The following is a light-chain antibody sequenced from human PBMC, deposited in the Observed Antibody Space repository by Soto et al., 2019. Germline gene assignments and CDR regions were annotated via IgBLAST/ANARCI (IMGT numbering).Light chain of an antibody. Sequence: QSVLTQPPSASGSLGQSVTISCTGTSSDIGGSNYVSWYQQHPGKAPKLMIYEVSKRPSGVPDRFSGSKSGHTASLTVSGLQAEDEADYYCSSYAGSNNLIFGGGTKLTVL. CDR1: SSDIGGSNY. CDR2: EVS. V-gene: IGLV2-8*01. J-gene: IGLJ2*01. CDR3: SSYAGSNNLI.